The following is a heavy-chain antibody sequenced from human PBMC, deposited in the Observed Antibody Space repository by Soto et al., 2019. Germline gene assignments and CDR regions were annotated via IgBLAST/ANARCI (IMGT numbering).Heavy chain of an antibody. CDR1: GGSFSGYY. Sequence: PSETLSLTCAVYGGSFSGYYWSWIRQPPGKGLEWIGEINHSGSTNYNPSLKSRVTISVDTSKNQFSLKLSSVTAADTAVYYCARGRGYYYGSGSYYNSHYYYYGMDVWGQGTTVTVS. CDR3: ARGRGYYYGSGSYYNSHYYYYGMDV. CDR2: INHSGST. V-gene: IGHV4-34*01. D-gene: IGHD3-10*01. J-gene: IGHJ6*02.